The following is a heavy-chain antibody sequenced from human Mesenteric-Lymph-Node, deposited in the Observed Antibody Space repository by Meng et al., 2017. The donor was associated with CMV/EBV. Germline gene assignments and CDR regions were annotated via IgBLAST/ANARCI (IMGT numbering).Heavy chain of an antibody. J-gene: IGHJ4*02. CDR2: IYSGAGST. CDR3: EVTSFYFDY. Sequence: GESLKISCAASGFTFSSYAMSWVRQAPGEGLEWVSLIYSGAGSTYYADSMKGWFTISRDNSKNTLYLQMNSLRAEDTAVYYCEVTSFYFDYWGQGTLVTVSS. V-gene: IGHV3-23*03. CDR1: GFTFSSYA. D-gene: IGHD5-18*01.